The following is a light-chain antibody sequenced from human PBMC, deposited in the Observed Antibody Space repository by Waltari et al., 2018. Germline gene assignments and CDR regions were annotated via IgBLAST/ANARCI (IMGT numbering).Light chain of an antibody. J-gene: IGKJ4*01. CDR2: WAA. CDR3: QQYASSPLT. V-gene: IGKV4-1*01. Sequence: DIVMTQSPDSLAVSLGERATINCKSSQSILYRSSNRNALAWYQQKPVQPPKLLFFWAATRESGAPDRFSVSGSGTDFTLTISSLEPEDFAVYYCQQYASSPLTFGGGTKVEIK. CDR1: QSILYRSSNRNA.